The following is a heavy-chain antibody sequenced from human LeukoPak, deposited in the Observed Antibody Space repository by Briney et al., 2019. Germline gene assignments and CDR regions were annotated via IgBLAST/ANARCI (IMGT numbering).Heavy chain of an antibody. V-gene: IGHV1-46*01. J-gene: IGHJ4*02. D-gene: IGHD6-13*01. CDR3: AADLSRIAAAG. Sequence: ASVKVSCKASGYTFTSYYMHWVRQAPGQGLEWMGIINPSGGSTNYAQKFQERVTITRDMSTSTAYMELSSLRSEDTAVYYCAADLSRIAAAGWGQGTLVTVSS. CDR2: INPSGGST. CDR1: GYTFTSYY.